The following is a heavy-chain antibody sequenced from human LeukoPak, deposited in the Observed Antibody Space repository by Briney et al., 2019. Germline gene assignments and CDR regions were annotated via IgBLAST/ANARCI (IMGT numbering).Heavy chain of an antibody. CDR2: ISAYNGNT. CDR3: ARDTTVVRGVPHYFDY. J-gene: IGHJ4*02. Sequence: ASVKVSCKASGYTFTSYDINWVRQATGQGLEWMGWISAYNGNTNYAQKLQGRVTMTTDTSTSTAYMELRSLRSDDTAVYYCARDTTVVRGVPHYFDYWGQGTLVTVSS. D-gene: IGHD3-10*01. CDR1: GYTFTSYD. V-gene: IGHV1-18*01.